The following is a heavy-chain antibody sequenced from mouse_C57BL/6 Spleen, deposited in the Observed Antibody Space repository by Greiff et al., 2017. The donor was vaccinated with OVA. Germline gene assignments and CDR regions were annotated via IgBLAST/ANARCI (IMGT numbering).Heavy chain of an antibody. D-gene: IGHD1-1*01. CDR2: INPYHGGT. CDR3: ARRHYGSSYFDY. J-gene: IGHJ2*01. Sequence: VQLQQSGPVLVKPGASVKMSCKASGYTFTDYYMNWVKQSHGKSLEWIGVINPYHGGTSYTQKFKGKATLTVDKSSSTAYMELNSLTSEDSAVYYCARRHYGSSYFDYWGQGTTLTVSS. V-gene: IGHV1-19*01. CDR1: GYTFTDYY.